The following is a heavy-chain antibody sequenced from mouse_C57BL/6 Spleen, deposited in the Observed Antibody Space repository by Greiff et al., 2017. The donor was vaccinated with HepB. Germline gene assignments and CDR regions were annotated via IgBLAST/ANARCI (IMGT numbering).Heavy chain of an antibody. CDR1: GFNIKDDY. Sequence: DVHLVESGAELVRPGASVKLSCTASGFNIKDDYMHWVKQRPEQGLEWIGWIDPENGDTEYASKFQGKATITADTSSNTAYLQLSSLTSEDTAVYYCTTPPDYWGQGTTLTVSS. V-gene: IGHV14-4*01. J-gene: IGHJ2*01. CDR3: TTPPDY. CDR2: IDPENGDT.